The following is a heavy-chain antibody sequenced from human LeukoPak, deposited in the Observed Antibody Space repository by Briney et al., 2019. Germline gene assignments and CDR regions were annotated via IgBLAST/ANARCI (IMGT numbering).Heavy chain of an antibody. CDR2: IIPIFGTA. CDR3: ASSLAAAGRNWFDP. CDR1: GGTFSNYA. Sequence: ASVKVSCKASGGTFSNYAISWVRQAPGQGLEWMGGIIPIFGTANYAQKFRGRVTITADESTSTAYMELSSLRSEDTAVYYCASSLAAAGRNWFDPWGQGTLVTVSS. J-gene: IGHJ5*02. V-gene: IGHV1-69*13. D-gene: IGHD6-13*01.